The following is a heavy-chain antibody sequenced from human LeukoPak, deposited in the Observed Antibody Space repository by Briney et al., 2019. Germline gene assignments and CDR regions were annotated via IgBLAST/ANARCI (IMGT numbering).Heavy chain of an antibody. CDR3: TLGSLYSSSWYGDY. D-gene: IGHD6-13*01. CDR2: ISGDGGST. J-gene: IGHJ4*02. CDR1: GFSFDTYA. V-gene: IGHV3-23*01. Sequence: GGSLRLSCAASGFSFDTYAMTWVRQAPGKGLEWVSAISGDGGSTYYAVSVKGRFTIPRDNSKNTLYLQMNGLRAEDTAVYYCTLGSLYSSSWYGDYWGQGTLVTVSS.